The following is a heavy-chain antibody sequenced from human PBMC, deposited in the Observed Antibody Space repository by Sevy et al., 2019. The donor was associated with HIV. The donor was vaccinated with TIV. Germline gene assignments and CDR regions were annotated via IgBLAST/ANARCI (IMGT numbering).Heavy chain of an antibody. V-gene: IGHV3-30*04. J-gene: IGHJ4*02. CDR3: ARDCIAADHYHFDY. CDR2: ISYDGSNK. Sequence: GGSLRLSCAASGFTFSSYAMHWVRQAPGKGLEWVAVISYDGSNKYYADSVKGRFTISRDNSKNTLYLQMNSLRAEDTAVYYCARDCIAADHYHFDYWGQGTLVTVSS. D-gene: IGHD6-13*01. CDR1: GFTFSSYA.